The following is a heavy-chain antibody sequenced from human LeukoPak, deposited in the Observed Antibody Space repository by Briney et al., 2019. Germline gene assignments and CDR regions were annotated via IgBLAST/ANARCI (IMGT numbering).Heavy chain of an antibody. CDR2: ISSSSSYI. CDR3: ARDIDSGSALDY. V-gene: IGHV3-21*01. Sequence: PGGTLRLSCAASGFTFSSYSMNWVRQAPGKGLEWVSSISSSSSYIYYADSVKGRFTISRDNAKNSLYLQMNSLRAEDTAVYYCARDIDSGSALDYWGQGTLVTVSS. CDR1: GFTFSSYS. D-gene: IGHD3-10*01. J-gene: IGHJ4*02.